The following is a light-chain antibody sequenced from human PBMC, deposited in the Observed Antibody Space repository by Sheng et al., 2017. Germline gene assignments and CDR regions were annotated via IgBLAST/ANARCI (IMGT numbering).Light chain of an antibody. J-gene: IGKJ1*01. CDR2: KAS. CDR3: KQYSLFWT. Sequence: QMTQFPSFVSASVGDRVTITCRASQNIDSWLAWYQQKPGKAPKLLIYKASNLKSGVPSRFSGSGSGTEFTLTISSLQPDDFAMYYCKQYSLFWTFGQGTRVEI. V-gene: IGKV1-5*03. CDR1: QNIDSW.